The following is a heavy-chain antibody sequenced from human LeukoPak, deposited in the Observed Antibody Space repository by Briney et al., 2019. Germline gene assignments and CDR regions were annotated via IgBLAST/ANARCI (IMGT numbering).Heavy chain of an antibody. D-gene: IGHD1-26*01. V-gene: IGHV3-7*01. CDR3: VRSGSYFSK. J-gene: IGHJ4*02. CDR2: INLDGNDK. Sequence: GGSLRLSCAASGFILSSHWMSWVRQAPGKGLEWVANINLDGNDKNYVDSVKGRFTISRDNAKNSLYLQMNSLRAEDTAMYYCVRSGSYFSKWGQGTLVTVSS. CDR1: GFILSSHW.